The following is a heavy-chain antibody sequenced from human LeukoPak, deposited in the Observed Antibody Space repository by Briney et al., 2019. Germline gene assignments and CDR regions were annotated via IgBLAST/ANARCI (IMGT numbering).Heavy chain of an antibody. CDR3: ARQAHCSSTSCYLIDY. J-gene: IGHJ4*02. V-gene: IGHV4-39*01. CDR1: GGSISSGSYY. Sequence: SETLSLTCTVSGGSISSGSYYWSWIPQPPGKGLEWIGEINHSGTTNYNPSLKSRVTISVDTSKNQFSLKLSSVTAADTAVYYCARQAHCSSTSCYLIDYWGQGTLVTVSS. CDR2: INHSGTT. D-gene: IGHD2-2*01.